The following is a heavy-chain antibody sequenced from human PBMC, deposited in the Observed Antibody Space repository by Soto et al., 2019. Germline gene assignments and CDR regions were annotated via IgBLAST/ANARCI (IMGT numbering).Heavy chain of an antibody. J-gene: IGHJ4*02. Sequence: GGSLRLSCAASGFTFSSYSMNWVRQAPGKGLEWVSSISSSSSYIYYADSVKGRFTISRDNAKNSLYLQMNSLRAEDTAAYYCARALWQWLVKIPDPPFDYWGQGTLVTVSS. CDR2: ISSSSSYI. V-gene: IGHV3-21*01. CDR3: ARALWQWLVKIPDPPFDY. D-gene: IGHD6-19*01. CDR1: GFTFSSYS.